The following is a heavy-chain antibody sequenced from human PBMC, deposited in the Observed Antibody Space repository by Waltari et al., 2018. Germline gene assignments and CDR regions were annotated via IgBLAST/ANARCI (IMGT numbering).Heavy chain of an antibody. CDR2: ISSSGDRT. CDR1: GFPFSTSA. V-gene: IGHV3-23*01. Sequence: EVQLLQSGGGLVQPGGSLRLSCTASGFPFSTSAMSWGRQGPGKGMEWISPISSSGDRTYYADSVKGRFTISRDNVMNTLYLQMNSLRAEDTAVYYCATDPWNSGQPYGMDVWGQGTTVTVSS. D-gene: IGHD5-12*01. J-gene: IGHJ6*02. CDR3: ATDPWNSGQPYGMDV.